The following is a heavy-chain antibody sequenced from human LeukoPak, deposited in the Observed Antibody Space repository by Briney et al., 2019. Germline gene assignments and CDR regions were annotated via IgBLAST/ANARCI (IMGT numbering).Heavy chain of an antibody. V-gene: IGHV4-39*07. J-gene: IGHJ6*03. CDR1: GGSMSSYY. D-gene: IGHD4-11*01. CDR2: IYYSGST. CDR3: ARDQPDYSSYYMDV. Sequence: SETLSLTCSVSGGSMSSYYWGWIRQPPGKGLEWIGSIYYSGSTYYNPSLKSRVTISVDTSKNQFSLKLSSVTAADTAVYYCARDQPDYSSYYMDVWGKGTTVTVSS.